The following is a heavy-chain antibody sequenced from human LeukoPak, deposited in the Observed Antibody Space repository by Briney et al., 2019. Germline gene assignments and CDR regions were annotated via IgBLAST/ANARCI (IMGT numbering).Heavy chain of an antibody. J-gene: IGHJ5*02. D-gene: IGHD3-10*01. Sequence: SETLSLTCTVSGGSISSYYWSWIRQPPGKGLEWIGCIYTSGSTNYNPSLKSRVTVSVDTSKNQFSLKLSSVTAADTAVYYCARPGGGLPPNNWFDPWGQGTLVTVSS. CDR2: IYTSGST. CDR1: GGSISSYY. V-gene: IGHV4-4*09. CDR3: ARPGGGLPPNNWFDP.